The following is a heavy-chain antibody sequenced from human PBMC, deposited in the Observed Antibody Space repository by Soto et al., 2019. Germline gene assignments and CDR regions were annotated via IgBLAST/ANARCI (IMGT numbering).Heavy chain of an antibody. CDR2: INPNSGGT. Sequence: ASVKVSCKASGYTFTGYYMHWVRQAPGQGLEWMGWINPNSGGTNYAQKFQGWVTMTRDTSISTAYMELSRLRSDDTAVYYCARDITLSDYGDYTEYYFDYWGQGTLVTVSS. CDR1: GYTFTGYY. CDR3: ARDITLSDYGDYTEYYFDY. D-gene: IGHD4-17*01. J-gene: IGHJ4*02. V-gene: IGHV1-2*04.